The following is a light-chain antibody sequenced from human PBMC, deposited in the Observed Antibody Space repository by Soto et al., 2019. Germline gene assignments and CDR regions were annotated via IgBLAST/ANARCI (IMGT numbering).Light chain of an antibody. Sequence: QSVLTQPPSVSGAPGQRVTISCTGSSSNIGAGYDVHWYQQLPGRAPKLLIYGNTNRPSGVPDRFSGSKSGTSASLAITGLQAEDEVDYYCLSFDRSLSVVFGGGTKLTVL. CDR1: SSNIGAGYD. CDR3: LSFDRSLSVV. J-gene: IGLJ2*01. CDR2: GNT. V-gene: IGLV1-40*01.